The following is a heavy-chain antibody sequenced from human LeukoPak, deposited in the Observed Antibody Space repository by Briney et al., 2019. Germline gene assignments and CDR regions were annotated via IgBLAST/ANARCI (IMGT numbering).Heavy chain of an antibody. CDR1: GFSFGGHY. CDR2: ISGNGGDI. V-gene: IGHV3-11*01. Sequence: GGSLRLSCVASGFSFGGHYMSWMRQAPGKGPEWISYISGNGGDIAYADSVKGRFTISRDNAKNSLHLQMNSLRVEDTAVYHCVRHAGRAGGQWGQGTLIAVSS. J-gene: IGHJ4*02. CDR3: VRHAGRAGGQ. D-gene: IGHD3-10*01.